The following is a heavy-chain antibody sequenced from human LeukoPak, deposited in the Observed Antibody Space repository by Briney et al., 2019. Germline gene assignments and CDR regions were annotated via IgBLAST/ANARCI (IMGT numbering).Heavy chain of an antibody. Sequence: SETLSLTCTVSGGSISSHYRSWIRQPPGKGLEWIGYIYYSGSTNYNPSLKSRVTISVDTSKNQFSLKLSSVTAADTAVYYCARVAQEGLIDYWGQGTLVTVSS. D-gene: IGHD3-3*01. V-gene: IGHV4-59*11. CDR2: IYYSGST. CDR1: GGSISSHY. J-gene: IGHJ4*02. CDR3: ARVAQEGLIDY.